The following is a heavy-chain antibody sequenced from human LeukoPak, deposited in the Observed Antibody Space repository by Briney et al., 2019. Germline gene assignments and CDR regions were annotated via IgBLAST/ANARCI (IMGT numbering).Heavy chain of an antibody. CDR2: ISYDGSNK. Sequence: GGSLRLSCAASGFTFSNYGMHWVRQAPGKGLEWVAGISYDGSNKYYADSVKGRFTISRDTSKNTLYLQMNSLRAEDTAVYYCAKSAFYDNSGYLGYWGQGTLVTVSS. J-gene: IGHJ4*02. CDR3: AKSAFYDNSGYLGY. D-gene: IGHD3-22*01. CDR1: GFTFSNYG. V-gene: IGHV3-30*18.